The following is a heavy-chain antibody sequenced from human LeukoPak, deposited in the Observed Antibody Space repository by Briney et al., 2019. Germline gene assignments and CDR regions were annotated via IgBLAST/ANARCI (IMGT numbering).Heavy chain of an antibody. CDR2: ISSSSSYT. J-gene: IGHJ4*02. CDR3: ARVRKGSNVDDY. V-gene: IGHV3-21*01. D-gene: IGHD1-14*01. CDR1: GFTFSSYS. Sequence: PGGSLRLSCAASGFTFSSYSMNWVRQAPGKGLEWVSSISSSSSYTYYADSVKGRFTISRDNAKNSLYLQMNSRRAEDTAVYYCARVRKGSNVDDYWGQGTLVTVSS.